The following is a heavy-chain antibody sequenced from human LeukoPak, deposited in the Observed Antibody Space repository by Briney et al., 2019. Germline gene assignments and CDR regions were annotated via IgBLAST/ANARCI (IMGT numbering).Heavy chain of an antibody. CDR2: IYYSGST. CDR1: GGSISTYY. D-gene: IGHD4-17*01. CDR3: ARGQENGDYEDY. V-gene: IGHV4-59*08. Sequence: PSETLSLTCTVSGGSISTYYWSWIRQPPGKGLEWIGYIYYSGSTNYNPSLKSRVTISVDTSKNQFSLKLSSVTAADTAVYYCARGQENGDYEDYWGQGTLVTVSS. J-gene: IGHJ4*02.